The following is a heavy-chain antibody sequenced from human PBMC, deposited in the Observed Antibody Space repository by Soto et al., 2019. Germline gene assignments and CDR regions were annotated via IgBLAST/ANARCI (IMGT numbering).Heavy chain of an antibody. D-gene: IGHD6-19*01. CDR2: ISYDGSNK. J-gene: IGHJ4*02. Sequence: GGSLRLSCAASGFTFSSYGMHWVRQAPGKGLEWVAVISYDGSNKYYADSVKGRFTISRDNSKNTLYLQMNSLRAEDTAVYYCAKVRVLAVFDYWGQGTLVTASS. V-gene: IGHV3-30*18. CDR1: GFTFSSYG. CDR3: AKVRVLAVFDY.